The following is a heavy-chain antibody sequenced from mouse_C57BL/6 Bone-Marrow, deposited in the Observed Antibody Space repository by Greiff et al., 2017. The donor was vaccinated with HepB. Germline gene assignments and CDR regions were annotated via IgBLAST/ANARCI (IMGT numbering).Heavy chain of an antibody. CDR1: GFTFSDYG. V-gene: IGHV5-17*01. D-gene: IGHD1-1*01. CDR2: ISSGSSTI. J-gene: IGHJ2*01. CDR3: ARWAGSSLYFDY. Sequence: DVKLVESGGGLVKPGGSLKLSCAASGFTFSDYGMHWVRQAPEKGLEWVAYISSGSSTIYYADTVKGRFTISRDNAKNTLFLQMTSLRSEDTAMYYCARWAGSSLYFDYWGQGTTLTVSS.